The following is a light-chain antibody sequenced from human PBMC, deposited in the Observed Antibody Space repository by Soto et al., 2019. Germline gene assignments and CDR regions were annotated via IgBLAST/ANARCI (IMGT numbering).Light chain of an antibody. Sequence: EIVMTQSPATQSVSPGEGATLSCRASQSVNSNLAWYQQKPGQAPRLLIYDAFTRATGIPARFSGSGSGTEFTLSISSLQSEDSAVYYCQLYSNWSPLTFGGGTKVEI. V-gene: IGKV3-15*01. CDR2: DAF. J-gene: IGKJ4*01. CDR3: QLYSNWSPLT. CDR1: QSVNSN.